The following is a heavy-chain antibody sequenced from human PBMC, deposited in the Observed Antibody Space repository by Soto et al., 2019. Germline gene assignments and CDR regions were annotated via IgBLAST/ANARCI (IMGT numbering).Heavy chain of an antibody. J-gene: IGHJ6*03. CDR2: INHSGST. D-gene: IGHD3-3*01. Sequence: SETLSLTCAVYGGSFSGYYWSWIRQPPGKGLEWIGEINHSGSTNYNPSLKSRVTISVDTSKNQFSLKLSSVTAADTAVYYCARDPYYDFWSGSRLVGYYYYMDVWGKGTTVTVSS. CDR1: GGSFSGYY. CDR3: ARDPYYDFWSGSRLVGYYYYMDV. V-gene: IGHV4-34*01.